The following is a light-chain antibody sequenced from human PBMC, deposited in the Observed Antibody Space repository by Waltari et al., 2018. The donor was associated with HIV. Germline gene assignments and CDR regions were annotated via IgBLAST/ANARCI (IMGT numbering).Light chain of an antibody. V-gene: IGKV3-20*01. CDR1: QSVGSNY. Sequence: EFVLTQSPVTLSLSPGERVILSCRASQSVGSNYLAWYQQRPGQAPRLLIYDASTRATGIPDRFSGSGSGTDFTLTISRLEPEDFAVYYCQQYGSSPLFTFGPGTKVDIK. J-gene: IGKJ3*01. CDR3: QQYGSSPLFT. CDR2: DAS.